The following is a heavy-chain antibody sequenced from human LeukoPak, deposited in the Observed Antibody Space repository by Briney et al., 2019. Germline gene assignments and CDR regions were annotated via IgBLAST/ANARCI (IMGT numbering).Heavy chain of an antibody. D-gene: IGHD5-18*01. J-gene: IGHJ6*02. CDR2: IYSGGST. V-gene: IGHV3-53*04. CDR1: GFTVSSNY. CDR3: ARGYSYGSTWYYGMDV. Sequence: GGSLRLSCAASGFTVSSNYMSWVRQAPGKGLEWVSVIYSGGSTYYADSVKGRFTIPRHNSKNTLYLQMNSLRAEDTAVYYCARGYSYGSTWYYGMDVWGQGTTVTVSS.